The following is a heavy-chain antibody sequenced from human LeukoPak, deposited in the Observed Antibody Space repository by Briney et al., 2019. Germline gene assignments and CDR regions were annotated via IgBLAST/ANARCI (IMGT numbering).Heavy chain of an antibody. D-gene: IGHD2-2*01. J-gene: IGHJ4*02. CDR3: ARDGTSTDDY. Sequence: ASVRVSCKTSGYSFSNFGINWVRQAPGQGLEWMGWISGNNDNPNYGQKFQGRFTVTTDSSTSTAYMELRNLRFDDTAVYYCARDGTSTDDYWGQGTLVTVSP. V-gene: IGHV1-18*01. CDR2: ISGNNDNP. CDR1: GYSFSNFG.